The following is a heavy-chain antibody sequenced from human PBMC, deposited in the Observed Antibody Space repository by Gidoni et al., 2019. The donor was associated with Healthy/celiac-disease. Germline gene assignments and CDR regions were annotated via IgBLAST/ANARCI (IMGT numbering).Heavy chain of an antibody. CDR3: TTDRVGY. V-gene: IGHV3-15*01. CDR2: SKSKTDGGTT. J-gene: IGHJ4*02. Sequence: EVQLVESGGCLVKPGGSLRLSCAASGFTFSNAWMSWVSQAQGKGLEWVGRSKSKTDGGTTDYAAPVKGRFTISRDDSKNTLYLQMNSLKTEDTAVYYCTTDRVGYWGQGTLVTVSS. D-gene: IGHD1-26*01. CDR1: GFTFSNAW.